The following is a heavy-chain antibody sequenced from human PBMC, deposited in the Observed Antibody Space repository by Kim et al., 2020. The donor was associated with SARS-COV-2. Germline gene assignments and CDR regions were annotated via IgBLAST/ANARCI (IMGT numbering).Heavy chain of an antibody. D-gene: IGHD6-13*01. J-gene: IGHJ4*02. Sequence: ASVKVSCKASGYGFTGNYLHWVRQAPGQGLEWMGMINPSSGDTDYAQKFQDRVTMTRDTSISTAYLDLSRLISDDTAVYYCAKGSVGIAAPEYWGQGTLATVSA. CDR1: GYGFTGNY. CDR3: AKGSVGIAAPEY. V-gene: IGHV1-2*02. CDR2: INPSSGDT.